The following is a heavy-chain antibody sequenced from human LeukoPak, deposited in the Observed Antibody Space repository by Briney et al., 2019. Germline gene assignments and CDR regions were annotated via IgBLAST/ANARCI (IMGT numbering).Heavy chain of an antibody. V-gene: IGHV3-11*01. D-gene: IGHD2-15*01. CDR3: ARDMGYCSGGSCYSSLCMDV. Sequence: GGSLRLSCAASGFTFSDYYMSWIRQAPGKGLEWVSYISSSGSTIYYADSVKGRFTISRDNAKNSLYLQMNSLRAEDTAVYYCARDMGYCSGGSCYSSLCMDVWGQGTTVTVSS. CDR2: ISSSGSTI. J-gene: IGHJ6*02. CDR1: GFTFSDYY.